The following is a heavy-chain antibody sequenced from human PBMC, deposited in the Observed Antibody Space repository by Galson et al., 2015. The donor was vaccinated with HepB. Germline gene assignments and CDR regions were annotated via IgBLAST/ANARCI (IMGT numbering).Heavy chain of an antibody. V-gene: IGHV1-69*01. D-gene: IGHD3-10*01. Sequence: APGQGLEWMGGIIPISGTVNYAQNFQGRVTITADEFTTTVYMELSSLRSEDTAVYYCARDSPSITLIRGVVGGDAFDIWGQGTMVTVSS. CDR2: IIPISGTV. CDR3: ARDSPSITLIRGVVGGDAFDI. J-gene: IGHJ3*02.